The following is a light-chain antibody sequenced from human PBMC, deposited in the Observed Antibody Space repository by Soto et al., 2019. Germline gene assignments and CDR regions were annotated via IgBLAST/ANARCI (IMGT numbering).Light chain of an antibody. Sequence: DVQLTQSPSFLSASEGDRVTITCRASQDIHAFLAWYQHKPGRAPRLLIDSASTLQSGVPSRFSGSRSGTDFTLTISSLQPEHIGTYYCQKFNHDPLTFVPGTKVDIK. CDR2: SAS. V-gene: IGKV1-9*01. J-gene: IGKJ3*01. CDR3: QKFNHDPLT. CDR1: QDIHAF.